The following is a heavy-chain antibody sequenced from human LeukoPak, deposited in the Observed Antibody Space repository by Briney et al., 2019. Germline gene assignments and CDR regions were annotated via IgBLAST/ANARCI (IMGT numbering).Heavy chain of an antibody. Sequence: GGSLRLSCAASGFTFSSYSMNWVRQAPGKGLEWVSSISSSSSYKHYADSVKGRFTISRDNAKNSLYLQMNSLRAEDTAVYFCGRGEQWLGWTGYWGQGTLVTVSS. CDR1: GFTFSSYS. J-gene: IGHJ4*02. D-gene: IGHD6-19*01. V-gene: IGHV3-21*01. CDR3: GRGEQWLGWTGY. CDR2: ISSSSSYK.